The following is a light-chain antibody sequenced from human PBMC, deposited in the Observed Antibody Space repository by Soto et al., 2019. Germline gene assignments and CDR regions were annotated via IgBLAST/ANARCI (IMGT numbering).Light chain of an antibody. V-gene: IGKV3-15*01. J-gene: IGKJ5*01. CDR1: QSVSSN. CDR2: GAS. CDR3: QQRNSWPIT. Sequence: IGMTQSAAPVSVSPGERATLSCRASQSVSSNLAWYQQKPGQAPRLIIYGASTRATGIPARFSGSGFGTDFSLTINNLEPEDVAVYYCQQRNSWPITFGQGTRLEIK.